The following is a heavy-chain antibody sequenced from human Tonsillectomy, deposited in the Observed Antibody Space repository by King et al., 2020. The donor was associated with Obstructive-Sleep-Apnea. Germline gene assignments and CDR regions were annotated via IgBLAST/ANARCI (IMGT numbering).Heavy chain of an antibody. D-gene: IGHD6-6*01. CDR2: IYHSGST. V-gene: IGHV4-38-2*02. Sequence: QLQESGPGLVKPSETLSLTCTVSGYSISSGYYWGWIRQPPGKGLEWIGSIYHSGSTYYNPSLKSRVTISVDTSKNQFSLKLRSVTAADTAVYYCARGSSSSSGYFDYWGQGTLVTVSS. CDR3: ARGSSSSSGYFDY. CDR1: GYSISSGYY. J-gene: IGHJ4*02.